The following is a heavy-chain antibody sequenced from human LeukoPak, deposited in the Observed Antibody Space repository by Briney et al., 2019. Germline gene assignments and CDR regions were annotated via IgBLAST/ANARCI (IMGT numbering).Heavy chain of an antibody. V-gene: IGHV3-53*01. CDR2: LYSGGIT. CDR1: GFNVSHKY. D-gene: IGHD3-10*01. Sequence: GGSLRLSCAVSGFNVSHKYMSWVRQAPGKGLECVSILYSGGITAYADSVKGRFTISRDNLKNTLYLQMNILRAEDTAVYYCARGEYYYGSGTVGVDDFWGQGTLVTVSS. CDR3: ARGEYYYGSGTVGVDDF. J-gene: IGHJ4*02.